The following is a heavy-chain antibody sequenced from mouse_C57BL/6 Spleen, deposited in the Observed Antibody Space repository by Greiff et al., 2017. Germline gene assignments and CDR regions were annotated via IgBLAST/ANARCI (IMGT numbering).Heavy chain of an antibody. J-gene: IGHJ4*01. CDR1: GFSLTSYG. CDR3: ASYYGSSSYAMDY. CDR2: IWSGGST. V-gene: IGHV2-2*01. D-gene: IGHD1-1*01. Sequence: VQLQQSGPGLVQPSQSLSITCTVSGFSLTSYGVHWVRQSPGKGLEWLGVIWSGGSTDYNAAFISRLSISKDNSKSQVFFKMNSLQADDTAIYYCASYYGSSSYAMDYWGQGTSVTVSS.